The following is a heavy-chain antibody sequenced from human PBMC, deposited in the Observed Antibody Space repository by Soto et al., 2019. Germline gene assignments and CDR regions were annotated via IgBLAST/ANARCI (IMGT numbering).Heavy chain of an antibody. CDR2: IKQDGSEK. D-gene: IGHD3-9*01. Sequence: EVQLVESGGGLVQPGGSLRLSCAASGFTFSTYWMTWVRQAPGKGLEWVANIKQDGSEKHYVDSVKGRFSISRDNAKNSLFLQMNSLRAEDAAVYYCARELLHNYDLLTGYYRAFRHYYGMDGWGQWTTVTVAS. V-gene: IGHV3-7*01. CDR3: ARELLHNYDLLTGYYRAFRHYYGMDG. CDR1: GFTFSTYW. J-gene: IGHJ6*02.